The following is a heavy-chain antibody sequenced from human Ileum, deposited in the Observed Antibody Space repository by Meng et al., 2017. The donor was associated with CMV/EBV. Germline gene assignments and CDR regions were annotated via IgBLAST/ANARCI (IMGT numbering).Heavy chain of an antibody. J-gene: IGHJ4*02. CDR1: GDSISSNF. V-gene: IGHV4-4*07. CDR2: IYSSGST. D-gene: IGHD6-19*01. Sequence: QVLPQESGSGLVKPSETPSLTCTVSGDSISSNFWSWIRQPAGKGLEWIGRIYSSGSTFYNPSLNSRVTMSVDTSKNQFSLSLASVTAADTAIYFCAREESVGIAVTGTFDYWGQGILVTVSS. CDR3: AREESVGIAVTGTFDY.